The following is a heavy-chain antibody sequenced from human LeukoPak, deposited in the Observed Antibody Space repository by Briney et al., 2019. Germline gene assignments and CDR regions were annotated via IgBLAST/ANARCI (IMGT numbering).Heavy chain of an antibody. CDR2: IYYSGST. V-gene: IGHV4-31*03. Sequence: SETLSLTCTVSGGSISSGGYYWSWIRQHPGKGLEWIGYIYYSGSTYYNPSLKSRVTISVDTSKNQFSLKLSSVTAADTAVYYCAREGCSGGSCLLPLDVWGQGTTVTVSS. CDR3: AREGCSGGSCLLPLDV. CDR1: GGSISSGGYY. D-gene: IGHD2-15*01. J-gene: IGHJ6*02.